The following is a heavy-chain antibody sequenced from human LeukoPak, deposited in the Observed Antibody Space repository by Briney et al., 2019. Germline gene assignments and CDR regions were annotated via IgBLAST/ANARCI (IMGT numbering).Heavy chain of an antibody. J-gene: IGHJ6*02. CDR1: GGTFSSYA. CDR2: IIPIFGTA. CDR3: AREHIAAAGAGDYYGMDV. V-gene: IGHV1-69*13. Sequence: SVKVSCKASGGTFSSYAISWVRQAPGQGLEWMGGIIPIFGTANYAQKFQGRVTITADESASTAYMELSSLRSEDTAVYYCAREHIAAAGAGDYYGMDVWGQGTTVTVSS. D-gene: IGHD6-13*01.